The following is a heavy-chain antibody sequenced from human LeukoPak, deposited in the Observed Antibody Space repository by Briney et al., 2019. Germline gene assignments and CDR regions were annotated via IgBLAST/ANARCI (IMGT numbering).Heavy chain of an antibody. Sequence: GGSLRLSCAASGFTFSSYWMNWARQAPGKGLEWVAVISYDGSNKYYADSVKGRFTISRDNSKNTLYLQMNSLRAEDTAVYYCARDRSITMVRGVPTFFDYWGQGTLVTVSS. CDR2: ISYDGSNK. D-gene: IGHD3-10*01. J-gene: IGHJ4*02. CDR1: GFTFSSYW. CDR3: ARDRSITMVRGVPTFFDY. V-gene: IGHV3-30-3*01.